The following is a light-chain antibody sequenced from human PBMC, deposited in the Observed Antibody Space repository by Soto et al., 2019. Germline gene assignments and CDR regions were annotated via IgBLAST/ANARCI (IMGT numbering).Light chain of an antibody. CDR3: QQYGSSPSYT. CDR1: QSVSCSV. CDR2: GAS. J-gene: IGKJ2*01. V-gene: IGKV3-20*01. Sequence: EIVLSQSIGTLSLSPRDRATLCCRASQSVSCSVFAWYQKKAAQPPRLLIYGASSRATDIPDRFSGSGSGTDFTLTISSLEPEDFAVYYCQQYGSSPSYTFGQGTKMEIK.